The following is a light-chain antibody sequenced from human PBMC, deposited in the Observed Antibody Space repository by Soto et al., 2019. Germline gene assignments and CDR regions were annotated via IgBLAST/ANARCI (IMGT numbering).Light chain of an antibody. Sequence: EIVLTQSPGTLSLSPGERATLSCRASQNVAGSYLAWYQQKPGQAPGLLIYGASSRATGIPDRFSGSGSGTDFTLTISRLEPEDFAVYYCQQYGSSPFTFGPGTKVDIK. CDR1: QNVAGSY. CDR3: QQYGSSPFT. CDR2: GAS. V-gene: IGKV3-20*01. J-gene: IGKJ3*01.